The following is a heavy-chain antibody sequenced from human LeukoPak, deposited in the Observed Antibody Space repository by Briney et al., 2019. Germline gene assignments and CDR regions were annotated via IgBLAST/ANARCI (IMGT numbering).Heavy chain of an antibody. CDR1: GFTSSSYA. CDR3: VKILSSAGIDY. CDR2: ISGSGGIT. Sequence: PGGSLRLSCAASGFTSSSYAMSWVRQAPGKGLEWVSGISGSGGITYYADSVKGRFTISRDNSKNTLYLQMNSLRAEDTAVYYCVKILSSAGIDYWGQGTLVTVSS. J-gene: IGHJ4*02. D-gene: IGHD6-13*01. V-gene: IGHV3-23*01.